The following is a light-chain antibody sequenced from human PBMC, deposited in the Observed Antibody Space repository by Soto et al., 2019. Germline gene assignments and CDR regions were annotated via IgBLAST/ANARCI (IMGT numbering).Light chain of an antibody. Sequence: EIVVTQSPATLSVSPGERATLSCRASQSVSTNVAWYQQKPGQAPRLLIYGPSTRASGVPARFSGSGSGREFTLTISSLQSEDFAVYYCHQYDDWPPALGQGTKVDIK. CDR2: GPS. CDR1: QSVSTN. CDR3: HQYDDWPPA. J-gene: IGKJ1*01. V-gene: IGKV3-15*01.